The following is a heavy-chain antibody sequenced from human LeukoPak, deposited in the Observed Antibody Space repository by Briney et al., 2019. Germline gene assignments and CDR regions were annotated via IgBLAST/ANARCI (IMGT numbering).Heavy chain of an antibody. CDR3: AKDIRIPKYYDILTGYYKVSYYGMDV. V-gene: IGHV3-9*01. CDR1: GFSFVDYA. CDR2: INWNSGSR. D-gene: IGHD3-9*01. J-gene: IGHJ6*02. Sequence: GGSLRLSCAASGFSFVDYAMPWVGQAPGKGREGVSGINWNSGSRGYADSVKGRFTISRDNSKNSLYLQMNSLRTEDTALYYCAKDIRIPKYYDILTGYYKVSYYGMDVWGQGTTVTVSS.